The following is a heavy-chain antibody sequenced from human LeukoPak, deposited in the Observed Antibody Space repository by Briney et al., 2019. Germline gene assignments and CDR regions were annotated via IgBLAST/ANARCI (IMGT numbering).Heavy chain of an antibody. V-gene: IGHV3-23*01. CDR2: ISGSGGST. J-gene: IGHJ3*02. Sequence: PGGSLRLSCAASGFTLSSYAMSWVRQAPGKGLEWVSAISGSGGSTSYADSVKGRFTISRDNSKNTLYLQMNSLRAEDTAVYYCAGGYYDSSGYIRGFAFDIWGQGTMVTVSS. CDR3: AGGYYDSSGYIRGFAFDI. CDR1: GFTLSSYA. D-gene: IGHD3-22*01.